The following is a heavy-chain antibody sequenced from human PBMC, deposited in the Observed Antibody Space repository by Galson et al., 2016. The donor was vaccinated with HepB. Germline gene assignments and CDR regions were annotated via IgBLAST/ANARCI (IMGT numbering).Heavy chain of an antibody. CDR3: ERAETNWYGTGEHWLDP. Sequence: CAISGDSVTNHGAAWTWIRQSPSRGLEWLGRTYYRSKWWDTYAVSVKSRITINPDTSKNQFSLQLNSVTPEDTAVYYCERAETNWYGTGEHWLDPWGQGILVTVSS. CDR2: TYYRSKWWD. V-gene: IGHV6-1*01. D-gene: IGHD7-27*01. J-gene: IGHJ5*02. CDR1: GDSVTNHGAA.